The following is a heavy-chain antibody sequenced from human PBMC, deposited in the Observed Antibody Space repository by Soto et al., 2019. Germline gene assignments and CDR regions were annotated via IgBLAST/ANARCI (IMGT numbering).Heavy chain of an antibody. Sequence: EVQLLESGGTSVQPGGSLRLSCAASGFNFRDYAMSWVRQAPGKGQEWLSSISYSGDKQYVDSVKGRLTISRDNSKNTMYLQMNSLRAEDTAVYYCATLNNPPESNDYWGQGTPVTVSS. V-gene: IGHV3-23*01. J-gene: IGHJ4*02. CDR1: GFNFRDYA. CDR3: ATLNNPPESNDY. D-gene: IGHD3-10*01. CDR2: ISYSGDK.